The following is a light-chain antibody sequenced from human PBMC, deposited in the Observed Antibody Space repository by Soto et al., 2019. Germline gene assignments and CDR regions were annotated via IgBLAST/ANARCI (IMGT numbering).Light chain of an antibody. CDR2: GAS. J-gene: IGKJ1*01. V-gene: IGKV3D-15*01. CDR1: QSVSRN. Sequence: EMVMTQSPVTLSVSPGERATLSCRASQSVSRNLAWYQQKPGQAPRLLIYGASTRATGTPARFSGSGSGTEFTLTISSLQAEDSAVYYCQQYNDWRSWAFGQGTKVEIK. CDR3: QQYNDWRSWA.